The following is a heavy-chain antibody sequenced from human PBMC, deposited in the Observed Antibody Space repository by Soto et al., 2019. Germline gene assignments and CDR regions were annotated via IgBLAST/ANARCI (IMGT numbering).Heavy chain of an antibody. D-gene: IGHD2-15*01. Sequence: EVQLVESGGGLVQPGGSLRLSCLAPGFTLSGYAMNWVRQAPGKGLEWVSYISSSSSKIQYAGPVKGRFTISRDNAKNSLHLQINSLRDEDTAVYYCARDCSLGSRYCRWFDLWGQGTLVTVSS. CDR1: GFTLSGYA. J-gene: IGHJ5*02. CDR3: ARDCSLGSRYCRWFDL. CDR2: ISSSSSKI. V-gene: IGHV3-48*02.